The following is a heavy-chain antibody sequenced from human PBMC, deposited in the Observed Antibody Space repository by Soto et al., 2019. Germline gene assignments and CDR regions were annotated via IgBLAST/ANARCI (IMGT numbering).Heavy chain of an antibody. D-gene: IGHD3-3*01. CDR3: AREGTIYGESDAFDI. J-gene: IGHJ3*02. CDR1: GGTFSSYT. CDR2: IIPILGTA. Sequence: QVQLVQSGAEVKKPGSSVKVSCKASGGTFSSYTISWVRQAPGQGLEWMGRIIPILGTANYAQKLQGRVTITADKSTSTAYMELSSLRSEDTAVYYCAREGTIYGESDAFDIWGQGTMVTVSS. V-gene: IGHV1-69*08.